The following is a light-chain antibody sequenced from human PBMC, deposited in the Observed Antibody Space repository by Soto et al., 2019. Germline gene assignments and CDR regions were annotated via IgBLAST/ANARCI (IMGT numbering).Light chain of an antibody. CDR1: QDIRNY. Sequence: DIQMTQSPSSLSASVGDRVTITCQASQDIRNYLNWYQQKPGKAPQVLIYDASNLETGVPSRFSGSGSETEFTFSISSLQPEDIATYYCQHYDNLPSLTFGGGTKVEIK. CDR2: DAS. V-gene: IGKV1-33*01. J-gene: IGKJ4*01. CDR3: QHYDNLPSLT.